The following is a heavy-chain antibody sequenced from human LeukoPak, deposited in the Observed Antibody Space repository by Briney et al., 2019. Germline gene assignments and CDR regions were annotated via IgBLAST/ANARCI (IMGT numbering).Heavy chain of an antibody. Sequence: SETLSLTCAVYGGSFSGYYWSWIRQPPGKGLEWIGEINHSGSTNYNPSLKSRVTISVDTSKNQFSLKLSSVTAADTAVYYCARGATYCGGDCYGEMWGQGTLVTVSP. V-gene: IGHV4-34*01. CDR1: GGSFSGYY. CDR3: ARGATYCGGDCYGEM. CDR2: INHSGST. J-gene: IGHJ4*02. D-gene: IGHD2-21*02.